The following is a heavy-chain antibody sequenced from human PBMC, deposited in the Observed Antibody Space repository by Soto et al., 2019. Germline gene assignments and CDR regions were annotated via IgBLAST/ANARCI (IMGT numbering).Heavy chain of an antibody. J-gene: IGHJ5*02. Sequence: GGSLRLSCAASGFTFSSYEMNWVRQAPGKGLEWVSYISSTGGTIYYADSVKGRFTISRDNAKNSLYLQMNSLRAEDTAVYYCARAQNKLFDPWGQGTLVTVPQ. V-gene: IGHV3-48*03. CDR1: GFTFSSYE. D-gene: IGHD6-6*01. CDR3: ARAQNKLFDP. CDR2: ISSTGGTI.